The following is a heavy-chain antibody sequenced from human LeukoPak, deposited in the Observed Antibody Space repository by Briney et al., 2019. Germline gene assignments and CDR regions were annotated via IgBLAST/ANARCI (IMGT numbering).Heavy chain of an antibody. CDR3: ARDGGSGWYDY. Sequence: GGSLRLSCAASGFTFSSYWMSWVRQAPGKGLEWVANIKQDGSEKYYADSVKGRFTISRDNSKNTLYLQMNSLRAEDTAVYYCARDGGSGWYDYWGQGTLVTVSS. CDR2: IKQDGSEK. J-gene: IGHJ4*02. D-gene: IGHD6-19*01. V-gene: IGHV3-7*03. CDR1: GFTFSSYW.